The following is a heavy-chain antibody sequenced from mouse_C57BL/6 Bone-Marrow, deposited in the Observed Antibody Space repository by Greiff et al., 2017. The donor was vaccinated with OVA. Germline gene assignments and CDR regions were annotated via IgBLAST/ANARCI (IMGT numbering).Heavy chain of an antibody. CDR2: IDPSDSYT. V-gene: IGHV1-50*01. CDR3: AAPVVATRRYFDV. CDR1: GYTFTSYW. J-gene: IGHJ1*03. D-gene: IGHD1-1*01. Sequence: QVQLQQPGAELVKPGASVKLSCKASGYTFTSYWMQWVKQRPGQGLEWIGEIDPSDSYTNYNKKFKGKAPLPVDTSSSTPDMQLSSRTSEESAVYYVAAPVVATRRYFDVWGTGTTVTVSS.